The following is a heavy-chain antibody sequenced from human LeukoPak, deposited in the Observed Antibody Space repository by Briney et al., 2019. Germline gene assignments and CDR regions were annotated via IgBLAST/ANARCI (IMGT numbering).Heavy chain of an antibody. J-gene: IGHJ3*02. V-gene: IGHV1-69*05. CDR2: IIPIFGTA. CDR1: GGTFSSYA. Sequence: EASVKVSCKASGGTFSSYAISWVRQAPGQGLEWRGGIIPIFGTANYAQKFQGRVTITTDESTSTAYMELSSLRSEDTAVYYCARDRAEYAFDIWGQGTMVTVSS. D-gene: IGHD1-14*01. CDR3: ARDRAEYAFDI.